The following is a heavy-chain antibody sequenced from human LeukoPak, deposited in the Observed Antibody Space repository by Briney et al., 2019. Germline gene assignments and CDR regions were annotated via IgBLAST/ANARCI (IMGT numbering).Heavy chain of an antibody. Sequence: SETLSLTCTVSGGSISSYYWSWIRQPPGKGLEWIGYIYYTGSTNYNPSLKSRVTISVDTSKNQFSLKLSSVTAADTAVYYCARRLGAAAGTSYFDYWGQGTLVTVSS. CDR3: ARRLGAAAGTSYFDY. J-gene: IGHJ4*02. V-gene: IGHV4-59*01. CDR1: GGSISSYY. CDR2: IYYTGST. D-gene: IGHD6-13*01.